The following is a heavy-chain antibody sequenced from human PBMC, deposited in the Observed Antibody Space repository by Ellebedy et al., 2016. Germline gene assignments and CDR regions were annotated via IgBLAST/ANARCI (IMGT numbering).Heavy chain of an antibody. V-gene: IGHV4-30-2*01. D-gene: IGHD3-16*01. Sequence: SETLSLXXAVSGDSLGSGGYSWSWIRQPPGKGLEWIGYIYHSGSTYYNPSLKSRVTISVDRSKNQFSLKLNSVTAADTAVYYCARDPRLGGMDVWGQGTTVTVSS. J-gene: IGHJ6*02. CDR2: IYHSGST. CDR1: GDSLGSGGYS. CDR3: ARDPRLGGMDV.